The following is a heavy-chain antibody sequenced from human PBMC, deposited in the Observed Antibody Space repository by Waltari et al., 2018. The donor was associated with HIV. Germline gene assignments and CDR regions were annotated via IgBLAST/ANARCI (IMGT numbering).Heavy chain of an antibody. CDR3: ARDLKSVAVSSDEWVFDL. D-gene: IGHD6-19*01. Sequence: QVQLVESGGGVVQPGRSLRLSCAASDFTFNSSAMHWVRQAPGKGVEWVSLISHDATTKYYADSVGGRFTISRDNSKNTLYLEMSGPRADDTAVYFCARDLKSVAVSSDEWVFDLWGQGTMVTVSS. V-gene: IGHV3-30-3*01. CDR1: DFTFNSSA. J-gene: IGHJ3*01. CDR2: ISHDATTK.